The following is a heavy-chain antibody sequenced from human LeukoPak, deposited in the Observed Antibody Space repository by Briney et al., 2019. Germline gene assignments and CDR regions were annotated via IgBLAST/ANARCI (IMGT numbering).Heavy chain of an antibody. V-gene: IGHV4-31*03. J-gene: IGHJ3*02. CDR1: GGSISSGGYY. CDR2: IYYSGST. Sequence: SETLSLTCTVSGGSISSGGYYRSWIRQHPGKGLEWIGYIYYSGSTYYNPSLKSRVTISVDTSKNQFSLKLSSVTAADTAVYYCARDRTVTTSDAFDIWGQGTMVTVSS. CDR3: ARDRTVTTSDAFDI. D-gene: IGHD4-17*01.